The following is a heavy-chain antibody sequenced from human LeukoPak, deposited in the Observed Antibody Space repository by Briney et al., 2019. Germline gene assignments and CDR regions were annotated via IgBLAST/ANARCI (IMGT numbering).Heavy chain of an antibody. CDR3: ARPRDYDSSGFDY. V-gene: IGHV3-53*01. Sequence: GGSLRLSCAASGFTFSDYYMSWVRQAPGKGLEWVSVIYSGGSTYYADSVKGRFTISRDNSKNTLYLQMNSLRAEDTAVYYCARPRDYDSSGFDYWGQGTLVTVSS. CDR1: GFTFSDYY. J-gene: IGHJ4*02. D-gene: IGHD3-22*01. CDR2: IYSGGST.